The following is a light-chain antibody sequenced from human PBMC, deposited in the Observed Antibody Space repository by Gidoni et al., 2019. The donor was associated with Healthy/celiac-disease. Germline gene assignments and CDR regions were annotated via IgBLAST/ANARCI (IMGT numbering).Light chain of an antibody. Sequence: DSVMTQSPRSLPVTPGEPASISCRSSQSLLHSNGYNYLDWYLQKPGPSPQLLIYLGSNRASGVPDRFSGSGSGTDFTLKISRVEAEDVGVYYCMQALQSPSTFGQGTRLEIQ. CDR2: LGS. CDR3: MQALQSPST. V-gene: IGKV2-28*01. J-gene: IGKJ5*01. CDR1: QSLLHSNGYNY.